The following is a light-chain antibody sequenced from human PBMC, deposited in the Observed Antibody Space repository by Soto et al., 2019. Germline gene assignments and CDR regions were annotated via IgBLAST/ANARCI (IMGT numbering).Light chain of an antibody. Sequence: DIVMTQSPLSLRVSPGEPASISCSSSQSLLHRNGYNYLDWYLQKPGQSPQLLIYLGYNRASGVTDRFSGNGSGTDFTLTISSLQPEDFATYYCQPFNNYQGTFGQGTRLEIK. J-gene: IGKJ5*01. V-gene: IGKV2-28*01. CDR1: QSLLHRNGYNY. CDR2: LGY. CDR3: QPFNNYQGT.